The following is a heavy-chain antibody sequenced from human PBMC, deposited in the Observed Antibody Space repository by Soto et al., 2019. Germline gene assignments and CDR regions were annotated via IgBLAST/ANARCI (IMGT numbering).Heavy chain of an antibody. V-gene: IGHV4-39*01. CDR2: IYYSGST. CDR3: ARHLLALDTTMVNWGSYNWFDP. J-gene: IGHJ5*02. D-gene: IGHD5-18*01. CDR1: GDSISSSNYY. Sequence: SETLSLTCTVSGDSISSSNYYLGWIRQPPGKGLEWIGSIYYSGSTYYNPSLKSRVTISVDTSKNHFSLRLSSVTAADTAVYYCARHLLALDTTMVNWGSYNWFDPWGQGTLVTVPS.